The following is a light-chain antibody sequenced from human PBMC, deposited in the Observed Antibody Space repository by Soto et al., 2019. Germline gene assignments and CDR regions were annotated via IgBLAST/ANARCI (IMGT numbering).Light chain of an antibody. CDR1: QAISSN. Sequence: EIAMTQSPATLSVSRGERATLSCRANQAISSNLAWYQQKPGQAPRLLIYGASTRATGIPARFSGSGSGTEFTLTISSLHPDDFATYYCQQYNSYSQTFGQGTKVDIK. CDR3: QQYNSYSQT. CDR2: GAS. J-gene: IGKJ1*01. V-gene: IGKV3-15*01.